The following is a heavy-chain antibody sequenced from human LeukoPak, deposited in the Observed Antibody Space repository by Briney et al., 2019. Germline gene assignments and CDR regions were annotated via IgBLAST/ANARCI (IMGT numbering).Heavy chain of an antibody. CDR1: DGSISSHY. J-gene: IGHJ3*02. CDR3: AREREASTMTTRRPFDI. V-gene: IGHV4-59*11. D-gene: IGHD4-17*01. Sequence: SETLSLTCTVSDGSISSHYWSWIRQPPGKGLEWIGYMYYSGSTKYKPSLKSRVIISVDTSKNQFSLKLSSVTAADTAVYYCAREREASTMTTRRPFDIWGHGTMVTVSS. CDR2: MYYSGST.